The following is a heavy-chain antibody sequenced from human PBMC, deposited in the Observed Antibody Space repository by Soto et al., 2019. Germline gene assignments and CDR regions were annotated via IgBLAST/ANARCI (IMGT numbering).Heavy chain of an antibody. Sequence: QVQLQESGPGLVKPSQTLSLTCTVSGGSISSGGYYWSWIRQHPGKGLEWIGYIYYSGSTYYNPSLKCRVNISVDTSKNQFSLKLSSVTAAYTAVYYCARGGSYYTSNLFDYGGQGTLVTVSS. CDR2: IYYSGST. CDR1: GGSISSGGYY. V-gene: IGHV4-31*03. D-gene: IGHD3-10*01. CDR3: ARGGSYYTSNLFDY. J-gene: IGHJ4*02.